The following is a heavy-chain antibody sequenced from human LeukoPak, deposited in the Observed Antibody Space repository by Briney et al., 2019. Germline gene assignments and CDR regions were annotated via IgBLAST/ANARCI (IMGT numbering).Heavy chain of an antibody. J-gene: IGHJ4*02. CDR3: ARGESRGDIAARN. CDR1: GFTFSSYS. Sequence: GGSLRLSCAASGFTFSSYSMNWVRQAPGKGLEWVSSISSSSSYIYYADSVKGRFTISRDNAKNSLYLQMNSLRAEDTAVYYCARGESRGDIAARNWGQGTLVTVSS. CDR2: ISSSSSYI. V-gene: IGHV3-21*01. D-gene: IGHD6-6*01.